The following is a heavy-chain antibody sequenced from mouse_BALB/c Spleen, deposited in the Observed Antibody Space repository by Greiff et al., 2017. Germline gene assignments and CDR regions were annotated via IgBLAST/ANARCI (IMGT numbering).Heavy chain of an antibody. V-gene: IGHV1-80*01. CDR3: ARKSIHYYGLMDY. D-gene: IGHD1-2*01. Sequence: VKLMESGAELVRPGSSVKISCKASGYAFSSYWMNWVKQRPGQGLEWIGQIYPGDGDTNYNGKFKGKATLTADKSSSTAYMQLSSLTSEDSAVYFCARKSIHYYGLMDYWGQGTSVTVSS. J-gene: IGHJ4*01. CDR1: GYAFSSYW. CDR2: IYPGDGDT.